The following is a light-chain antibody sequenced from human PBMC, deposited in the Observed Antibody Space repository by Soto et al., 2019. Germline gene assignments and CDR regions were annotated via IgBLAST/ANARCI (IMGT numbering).Light chain of an antibody. Sequence: DIQMTRSPSTLSTSVGDRVTITCRASLSVGPWLAWYQQKPGKAPNLLIYGASTLQTGVPSRFGGSGSGTDFTLTISSLQPDDFATYYCQQYKTYPWTFGQGTRVEIK. V-gene: IGKV1-5*03. CDR1: LSVGPW. CDR3: QQYKTYPWT. CDR2: GAS. J-gene: IGKJ1*01.